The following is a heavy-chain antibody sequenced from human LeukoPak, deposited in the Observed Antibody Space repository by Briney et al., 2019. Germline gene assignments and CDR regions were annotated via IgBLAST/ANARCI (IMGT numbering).Heavy chain of an antibody. Sequence: ASVKVSCKASGYTFTNYYIHWVRQAPGQGLEWMGIIKSGGGITNYAQKFQGRVTVTRDTSTSTVYMELSRLISEDTAVYYCAREQDGGRYDYWGQGTLVTVSS. CDR2: IKSGGGIT. D-gene: IGHD6-19*01. J-gene: IGHJ4*02. CDR3: AREQDGGRYDY. V-gene: IGHV1-46*01. CDR1: GYTFTNYY.